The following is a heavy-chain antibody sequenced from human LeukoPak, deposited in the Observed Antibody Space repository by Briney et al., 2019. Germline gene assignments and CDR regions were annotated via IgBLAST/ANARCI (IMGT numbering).Heavy chain of an antibody. Sequence: ASVKVSCKVSGYTLSELSMHWVRQAPGKGLEWMGGFDPEDGETIYAHKFQGRVTMTEDTSTDTAYMELSSLRSEDTAVYYCATSAYKWNYGWFDPWGQATLVTVSS. CDR1: GYTLSELS. D-gene: IGHD1-7*01. CDR2: FDPEDGET. V-gene: IGHV1-24*01. J-gene: IGHJ5*02. CDR3: ATSAYKWNYGWFDP.